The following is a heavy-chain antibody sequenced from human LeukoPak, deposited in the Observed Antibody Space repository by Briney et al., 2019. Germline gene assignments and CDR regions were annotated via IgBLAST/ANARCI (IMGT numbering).Heavy chain of an antibody. CDR2: VKGDGRTT. Sequence: GGSLRLSCAASGLTFSDFWMHWVRQPPGKGLVWVALVKGDGRTTIYADSVKGRFTISRDNAKNTLYLQMNSLRADDSGVYYCATGHSYGYDYWGQGTLVTVSP. V-gene: IGHV3-74*01. D-gene: IGHD5-18*01. CDR1: GLTFSDFW. CDR3: ATGHSYGYDY. J-gene: IGHJ4*02.